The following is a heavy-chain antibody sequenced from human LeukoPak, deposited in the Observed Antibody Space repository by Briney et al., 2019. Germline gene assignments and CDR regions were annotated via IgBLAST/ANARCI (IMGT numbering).Heavy chain of an antibody. J-gene: IGHJ4*02. CDR3: ARIGYSSSSYDY. V-gene: IGHV3-7*01. CDR1: GFRSSYYW. CDR2: IKVDATTK. Sequence: GGSLRLSCAPSGFRSSYYWMTWVHDTPGKGLEWVANIKVDATTKYYVDSVRGRFTISRDNAQNSLYLQMNSLRAEDTATFYCARIGYSSSSYDYWGQGTLVTVSS. D-gene: IGHD6-6*01.